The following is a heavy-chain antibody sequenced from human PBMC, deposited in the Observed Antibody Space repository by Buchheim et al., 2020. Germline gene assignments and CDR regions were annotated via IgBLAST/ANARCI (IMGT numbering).Heavy chain of an antibody. V-gene: IGHV4-4*02. Sequence: QVQLRESGPGLVKPSGTLSLTCAVSGGSISSGYWWSWVRQSPGKGLQWIGEIFHSGTTNYNTSLKGGVNISLDRAKDHFSLNLNSVTAADTAVYYCVGGGATVYGMDVWGQGTT. CDR2: IFHSGTT. CDR3: VGGGATVYGMDV. J-gene: IGHJ6*02. CDR1: GGSISSGYW. D-gene: IGHD1-26*01.